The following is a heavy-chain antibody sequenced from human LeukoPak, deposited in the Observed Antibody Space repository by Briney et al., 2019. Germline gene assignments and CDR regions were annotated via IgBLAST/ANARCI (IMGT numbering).Heavy chain of an antibody. J-gene: IGHJ5*02. CDR3: AKTKEARPAAMRTTRLNWFDP. V-gene: IGHV3-23*01. D-gene: IGHD2-2*01. Sequence: GGSLRLSCAASGFTFSSYAMSWVRQAPGEGLEWVSAISGSGGSAYYADSVKGRFTISRDNSKNTLYLQMNSLGAEDTAVYYCAKTKEARPAAMRTTRLNWFDPWGQGTLVTVSS. CDR2: ISGSGGSA. CDR1: GFTFSSYA.